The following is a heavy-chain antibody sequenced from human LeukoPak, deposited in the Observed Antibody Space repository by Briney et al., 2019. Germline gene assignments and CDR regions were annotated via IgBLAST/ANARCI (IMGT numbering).Heavy chain of an antibody. Sequence: GGSPRLSCAASGLTIDDYAMHWVRPAPGKGLEWVSGISWNSGSIGYADSVKGRFTISRDNAKNSLYLQMNSLRAEDTALYYCAKDNNPYDSSGYPYNWGQGTLVTVSS. CDR2: ISWNSGSI. V-gene: IGHV3-9*01. J-gene: IGHJ4*02. CDR3: AKDNNPYDSSGYPYN. D-gene: IGHD3-22*01. CDR1: GLTIDDYA.